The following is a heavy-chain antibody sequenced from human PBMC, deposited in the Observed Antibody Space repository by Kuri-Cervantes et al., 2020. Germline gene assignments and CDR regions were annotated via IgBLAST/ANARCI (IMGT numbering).Heavy chain of an antibody. CDR2: IYHSGST. D-gene: IGHD5-24*01. V-gene: IGHV4-38-2*02. J-gene: IGHJ4*02. Sequence: SETLSLTCAVSGYSISSGYYWGWIRQPPGKGLEWIGSIYHSGSTYYNPSLKSRVTISMDMSKNQFSLKLSSVTAADTAIYYCARDLWLQLDYWGQGALVTVSS. CDR1: GYSISSGYY. CDR3: ARDLWLQLDY.